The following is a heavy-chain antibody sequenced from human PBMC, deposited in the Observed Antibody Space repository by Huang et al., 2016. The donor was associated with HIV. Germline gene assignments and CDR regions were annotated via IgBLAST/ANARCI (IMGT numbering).Heavy chain of an antibody. J-gene: IGHJ3*01. V-gene: IGHV1-69*13. CDR1: GGSFNNFG. D-gene: IGHD3-16*01. CDR3: AKRGGAWGSPYAFDL. CDR2: IITRVGKR. Sequence: QVQLVQSGAEVRKPGSSVKVSCRASGGSFNNFGINWVRQDPGQGLEWMGGIITRVGKRNDAQRCKDRVTITADETTGVVHLEVTSLRSDDTAVYFCAKRGGAWGSPYAFDLWGPGTMVTVSS.